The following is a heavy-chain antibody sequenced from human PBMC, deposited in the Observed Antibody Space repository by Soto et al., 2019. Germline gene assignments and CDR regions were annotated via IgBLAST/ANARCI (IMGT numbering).Heavy chain of an antibody. J-gene: IGHJ4*02. D-gene: IGHD6-6*01. V-gene: IGHV3-21*01. CDR1: GFTFSSYS. CDR2: ISSSSSYI. Sequence: EVQLVESGGGLVKPGGSLRLSCAASGFTFSSYSMNWVRQAPGKGLEWVSSISSSSSYIYYADSVKGRFTISRDNAQNSLYLQMNSLRVEDTAVYYCARAKNGAAQYWGQGTLVTVSS. CDR3: ARAKNGAAQY.